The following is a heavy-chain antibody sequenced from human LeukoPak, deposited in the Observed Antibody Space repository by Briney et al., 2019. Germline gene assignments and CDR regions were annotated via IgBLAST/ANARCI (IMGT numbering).Heavy chain of an antibody. CDR3: ARDEIISSGFDAFDI. J-gene: IGHJ3*02. V-gene: IGHV3-33*01. CDR2: TWYDGSNK. Sequence: GGSLRLSCAASGFTFSSYGMHWVRQAPGKGLEWVAVTWYDGSNKFYAESVKGRFTISRDNSKNTLFLQMNSLRAEDTAVYYCARDEIISSGFDAFDIWGQGTMVTVSS. CDR1: GFTFSSYG. D-gene: IGHD3-22*01.